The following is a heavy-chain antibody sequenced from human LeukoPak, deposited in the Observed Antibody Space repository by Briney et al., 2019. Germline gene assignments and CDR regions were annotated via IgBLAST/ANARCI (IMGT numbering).Heavy chain of an antibody. D-gene: IGHD4-11*01. CDR2: INPSGGST. CDR3: ARWTTTYLDY. J-gene: IGHJ4*02. CDR1: GYTFTNYY. Sequence: VSVKVSCKASGYTFTNYYIHWVRQAPGQGREWMGIINPSGGSTNFAQKFQGRVTMTTDTSTITVYMELSSLRSEDTAVYYCARWTTTYLDYWGQGTLVTVSS. V-gene: IGHV1-46*01.